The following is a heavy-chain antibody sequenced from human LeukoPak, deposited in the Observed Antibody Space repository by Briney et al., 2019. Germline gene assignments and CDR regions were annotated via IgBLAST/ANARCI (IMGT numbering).Heavy chain of an antibody. D-gene: IGHD3-10*01. J-gene: IGHJ4*02. CDR1: GGSISSYY. CDR2: IYTSGGT. CDR3: ARGRYGSGRTGYYFDY. V-gene: IGHV4-4*07. Sequence: SETLSLTCIVSGGSISSYYWNWIRQPAGKGLEWIGRIYTSGGTNYNPSLKSRVTISVDRSKNQFSLKLSSVTAADTAVYYCARGRYGSGRTGYYFDYWGQGTLVTVSS.